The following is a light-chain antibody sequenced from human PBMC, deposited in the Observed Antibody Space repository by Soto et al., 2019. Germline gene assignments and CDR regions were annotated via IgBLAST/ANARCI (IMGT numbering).Light chain of an antibody. CDR1: QGIRDY. J-gene: IGKJ4*01. V-gene: IGKV1-9*01. CDR2: GAS. CDR3: QQFNAYPLT. Sequence: DIQLTQSPSFLSASVGDRVTISCRASQGIRDYLAWYQQKPGKAPKLLIYGASTLQSGVPSRFSGSASGTEFTLTISSLQPEDFATCFCQQFNAYPLTFGGGTKLEIK.